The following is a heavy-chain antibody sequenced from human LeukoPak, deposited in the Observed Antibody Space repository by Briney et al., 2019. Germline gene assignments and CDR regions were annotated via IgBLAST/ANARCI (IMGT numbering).Heavy chain of an antibody. CDR1: GYTLTELS. J-gene: IGHJ4*02. Sequence: ASVKVSCKVSGYTLTELSMHWVRQAPGKGLEWMGGFDPEDGETIYAQKFQGRVTMTEDTSTDTAYMELSSLGSEDTAVYYCATAFPTNIVVVPAAPYYFDYWGQGTLVTVSS. CDR3: ATAFPTNIVVVPAAPYYFDY. CDR2: FDPEDGET. D-gene: IGHD2-2*01. V-gene: IGHV1-24*01.